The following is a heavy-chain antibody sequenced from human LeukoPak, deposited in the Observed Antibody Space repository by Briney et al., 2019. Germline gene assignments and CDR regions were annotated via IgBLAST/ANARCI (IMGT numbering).Heavy chain of an antibody. Sequence: GGSLRLPCAASGFTFSSYAMHWVRQAPGKGLEWVAVISYDGSNKYYADSVKGRFTISRDNSKNTLYLQMNSLRAEDTAVYYCARDQDSSGWYDYWGQGTLVTVSS. CDR2: ISYDGSNK. J-gene: IGHJ4*02. CDR1: GFTFSSYA. CDR3: ARDQDSSGWYDY. D-gene: IGHD6-19*01. V-gene: IGHV3-30-3*01.